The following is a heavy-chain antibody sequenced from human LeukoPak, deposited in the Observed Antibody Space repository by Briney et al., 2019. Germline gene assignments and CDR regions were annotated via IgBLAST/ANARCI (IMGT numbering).Heavy chain of an antibody. CDR2: ISQSGST. CDR1: GGSISSSSYY. V-gene: IGHV4-39*01. Sequence: KASETLSLTCTVSGGSISSSSYYWGWIRQPPGKGLEWIGSISQSGSTYYNPSLKSRVPISVDTSKNQFSLKLSSVTAADTAVYYCARGYCSGGSCRSGRYYYYGMDVWGQGTTVTVSS. D-gene: IGHD2-15*01. J-gene: IGHJ6*02. CDR3: ARGYCSGGSCRSGRYYYYGMDV.